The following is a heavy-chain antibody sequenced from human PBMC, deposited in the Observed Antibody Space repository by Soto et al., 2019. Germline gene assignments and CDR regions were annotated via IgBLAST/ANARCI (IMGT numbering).Heavy chain of an antibody. CDR3: ARDLSPAAPRAFDI. D-gene: IGHD2-2*01. CDR1: GFTFSSYG. J-gene: IGHJ3*02. Sequence: GGSLRLSCAASGFTFSSYGMHWVRQAPGKGLEWVAVIWYDGSNKYYADSVKGRFTISRDNSKNTLYLQMNSLRAEDTAVYYCARDLSPAAPRAFDIWGQRTMVTVSS. CDR2: IWYDGSNK. V-gene: IGHV3-33*08.